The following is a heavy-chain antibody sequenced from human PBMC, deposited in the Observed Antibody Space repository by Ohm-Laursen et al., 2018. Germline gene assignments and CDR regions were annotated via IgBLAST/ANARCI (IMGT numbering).Heavy chain of an antibody. CDR3: AKVGAIDY. CDR2: ISGSGGST. V-gene: IGHV3-23*01. CDR1: GITFSSYA. Sequence: SLRLSCSASGITFSSYAMSWVRQAPGKGLEWVSAISGSGGSTYYADSVKGRITISRDNSKNTLYLQMNSLRAEDTAVYYCAKVGAIDYWGQGTLVTVSS. J-gene: IGHJ4*02. D-gene: IGHD1-26*01.